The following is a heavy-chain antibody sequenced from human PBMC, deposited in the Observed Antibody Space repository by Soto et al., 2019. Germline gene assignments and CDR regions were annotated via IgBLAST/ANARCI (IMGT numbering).Heavy chain of an antibody. Sequence: SVKVSCKASGGTFSSYAISWVRQAPGQGLEWMGGIIPIFGTANYAQKFQGRVTITADESTSTAYMELSSLRSEDTAVYYCARDIMPDYYDSSGYYNSAFDYWGQGTLVTVSS. CDR1: GGTFSSYA. D-gene: IGHD3-22*01. V-gene: IGHV1-69*13. CDR2: IIPIFGTA. CDR3: ARDIMPDYYDSSGYYNSAFDY. J-gene: IGHJ4*02.